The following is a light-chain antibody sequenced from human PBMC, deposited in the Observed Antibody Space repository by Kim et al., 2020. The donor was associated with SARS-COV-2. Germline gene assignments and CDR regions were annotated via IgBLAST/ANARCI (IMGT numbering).Light chain of an antibody. V-gene: IGLV2-14*03. J-gene: IGLJ2*01. CDR2: DVS. CDR3: TSYTSTTPLVV. Sequence: PGQSITSSSTGSSVGSYNNVSWYQQHPGKAPKLMIYDVSNRPSGVSDRFSGSKSGNTASLTISGLQAEDEADYYCTSYTSTTPLVVIGGGTQLTVL. CDR1: SVGSYNN.